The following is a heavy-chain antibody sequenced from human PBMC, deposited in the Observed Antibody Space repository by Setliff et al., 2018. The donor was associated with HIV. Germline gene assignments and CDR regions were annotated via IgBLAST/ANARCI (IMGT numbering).Heavy chain of an antibody. D-gene: IGHD6-13*01. Sequence: GGSLRLSCAGSGFTFSGAWMSWVRQALGKGLEWVSYISSSDSTIYYADSVKGRFTISRDNAKNSLYLQMNSLRPEDTAVYYCARDCRVGWVFTYGMDVWGQGTLVTVSS. V-gene: IGHV3-11*01. CDR3: ARDCRVGWVFTYGMDV. J-gene: IGHJ6*02. CDR2: ISSSDSTI. CDR1: GFTFSGAW.